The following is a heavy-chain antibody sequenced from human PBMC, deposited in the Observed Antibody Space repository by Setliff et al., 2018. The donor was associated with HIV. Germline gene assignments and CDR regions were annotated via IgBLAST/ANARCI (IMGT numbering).Heavy chain of an antibody. CDR1: GGSMSSSSYY. D-gene: IGHD3-3*01. V-gene: IGHV4-39*01. Sequence: SETLSLTCTVSGGSMSSSSYYWGWIRQPPGKGLEWIGCIYYSGSISYNPSLGRRVTISVENSKNQFSLELTSVTAADTAVYYCARPLTPSFNFWGDAFAIWGPVRMVTVSS. CDR3: ARPLTPSFNFWGDAFAI. CDR2: IYYSGSI. J-gene: IGHJ3*02.